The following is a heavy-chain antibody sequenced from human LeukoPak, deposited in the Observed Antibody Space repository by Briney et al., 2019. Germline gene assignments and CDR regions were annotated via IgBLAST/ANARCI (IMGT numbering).Heavy chain of an antibody. CDR3: ARRHSSGWYGWDY. V-gene: IGHV4-59*08. J-gene: IGHJ4*02. D-gene: IGHD6-19*01. CDR2: IYYSGST. CDR1: GGSISNYY. Sequence: SETLSLTCTVSGGSISNYYWSWIRQPPGKGLEWIGYIYYSGSTSYNPSLKSRVTISVDTSKDQFSLKLSSVTAADTAVYYCARRHSSGWYGWDYWGQGTLVTVSS.